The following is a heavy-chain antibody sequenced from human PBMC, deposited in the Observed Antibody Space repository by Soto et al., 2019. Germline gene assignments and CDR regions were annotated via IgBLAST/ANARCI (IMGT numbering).Heavy chain of an antibody. V-gene: IGHV3-30-3*01. Sequence: GGSLRLSCAASGFTFSSYAMHWVRQAPGKGLEWVAVISYDGSNKYYADSVKGRFTISRDNSKNTLYLQMNSLRAEDTAVYYCARARWVELPPFDYWGQGTLVTVSS. D-gene: IGHD1-7*01. CDR1: GFTFSSYA. CDR2: ISYDGSNK. CDR3: ARARWVELPPFDY. J-gene: IGHJ4*02.